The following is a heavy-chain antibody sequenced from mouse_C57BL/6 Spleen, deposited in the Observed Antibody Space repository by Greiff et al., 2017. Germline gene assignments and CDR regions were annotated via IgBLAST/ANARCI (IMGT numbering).Heavy chain of an antibody. V-gene: IGHV5-4*03. Sequence: EVKVVESGGGLVKPGGSLKLSCAASGFTFRSYAMSWVRQTPEKRLEWVATISDGGSYTYYPDNVKGRFPISRDNAKTTLYLQMRHLKSEDTAMYYCTTLYYYGSSPAGFAYWGQGTLVTVSA. D-gene: IGHD1-1*01. CDR3: TTLYYYGSSPAGFAY. CDR2: ISDGGSYT. J-gene: IGHJ3*01. CDR1: GFTFRSYA.